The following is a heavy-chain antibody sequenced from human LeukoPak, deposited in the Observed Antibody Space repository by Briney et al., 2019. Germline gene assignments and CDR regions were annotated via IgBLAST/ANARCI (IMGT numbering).Heavy chain of an antibody. Sequence: SHTLSLTCAISGDSVSSNSAAWNWIRQSPSRGLEWLGRTYYRSKWYDDYAVSVKSRITINPDTSKNQFSLQLNSVTPEDTAVYYCARDATYDYVWGSYRPNDAFDIWGQGTMVTVSS. V-gene: IGHV6-1*01. CDR3: ARDATYDYVWGSYRPNDAFDI. J-gene: IGHJ3*02. CDR1: GDSVSSNSAA. CDR2: TYYRSKWYD. D-gene: IGHD3-16*02.